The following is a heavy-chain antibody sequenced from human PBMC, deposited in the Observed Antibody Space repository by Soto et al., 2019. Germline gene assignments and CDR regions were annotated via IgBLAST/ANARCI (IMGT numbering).Heavy chain of an antibody. CDR2: ISGSGGST. J-gene: IGHJ4*02. Sequence: TGGSLRLSCAASGFTFSSYAMSWVRQAPGKGLEWVSAISGSGGSTYYADSVKGRFTISRDNSKNTLYLQMNSLRAEDTAVYYCAKDRDYCGGDCYPHYYFDYWGQGTLVTVSS. D-gene: IGHD2-21*02. V-gene: IGHV3-23*01. CDR3: AKDRDYCGGDCYPHYYFDY. CDR1: GFTFSSYA.